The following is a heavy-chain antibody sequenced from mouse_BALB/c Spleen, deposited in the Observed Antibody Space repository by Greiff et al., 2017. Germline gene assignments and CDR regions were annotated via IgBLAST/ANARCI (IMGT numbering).Heavy chain of an antibody. CDR3: AREGGLHDDDSWFAY. Sequence: EVMLVESGGGLVKPGGSLKLSCAASGFTFSDYYMYWVRQTPEKRLEWVATISDGGSYTYYPDSVKGRFTISRDNAKNNLYLQMSSLKSEDTAMYYCAREGGLHDDDSWFAYWGQGTLVTVSA. J-gene: IGHJ3*01. D-gene: IGHD2-2*01. CDR2: ISDGGSYT. CDR1: GFTFSDYY. V-gene: IGHV5-4*02.